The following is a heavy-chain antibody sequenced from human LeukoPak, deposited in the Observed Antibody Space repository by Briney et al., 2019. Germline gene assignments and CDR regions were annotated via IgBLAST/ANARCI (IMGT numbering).Heavy chain of an antibody. CDR3: ATLSPTSCYWCDN. J-gene: IGHJ4*02. CDR2: IRNDGSNK. D-gene: IGHD2-2*01. CDR1: GFTFSAYG. Sequence: GGSLRLSCAASGFTFSAYGMHWVRRAPGKGLEWVAFIRNDGSNKGYADSVKGRFIISRDNSKNTLFLQMNSLRTEDTAVYYCATLSPTSCYWCDNWGQGTLVTVSS. V-gene: IGHV3-30*02.